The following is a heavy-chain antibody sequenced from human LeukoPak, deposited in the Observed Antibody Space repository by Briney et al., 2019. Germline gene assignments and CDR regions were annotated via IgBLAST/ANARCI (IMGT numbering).Heavy chain of an antibody. CDR2: VYHSGST. CDR1: GGSVSSGSYY. D-gene: IGHD1-26*01. Sequence: SETLSLTCSVSGGSVSSGSYYWIWIRQPPGQGLEWIGSVYHSGSTYSNPSLKSRLTISVDTSKDQFSLNLTSVTAADTAVYYCARQRAGGTWAFDYWGQGTLLTVSS. J-gene: IGHJ4*02. V-gene: IGHV4-39*01. CDR3: ARQRAGGTWAFDY.